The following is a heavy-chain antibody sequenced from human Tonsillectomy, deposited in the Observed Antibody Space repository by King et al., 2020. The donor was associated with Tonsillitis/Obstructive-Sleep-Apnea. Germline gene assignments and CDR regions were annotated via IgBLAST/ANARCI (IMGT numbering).Heavy chain of an antibody. CDR1: GGSFSGFY. J-gene: IGHJ3*02. CDR3: AREGSQNGFDI. V-gene: IGHV4-34*01. Sequence: VQLQQWGAGLLKPSETLSLTCAVSGGSFSGFYWSWIRQPPGKGLEWIGEIDHSGSTNYNPFLKSRVTISVDTSKNQFSLKLSSVTAADTAVYYCAREGSQNGFDIWGQGTMVTVSS. CDR2: IDHSGST.